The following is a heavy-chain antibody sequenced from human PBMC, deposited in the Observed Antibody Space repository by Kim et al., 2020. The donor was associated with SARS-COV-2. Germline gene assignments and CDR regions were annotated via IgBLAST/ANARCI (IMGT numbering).Heavy chain of an antibody. D-gene: IGHD3-22*01. V-gene: IGHV4-39*01. CDR3: ASPYYDSSGYDDY. Sequence: YNPSLQSQVTISVDTSKNQFSLKLSSVTAADTAVYYCASPYYDSSGYDDYWGQGTLVTVSS. J-gene: IGHJ4*02.